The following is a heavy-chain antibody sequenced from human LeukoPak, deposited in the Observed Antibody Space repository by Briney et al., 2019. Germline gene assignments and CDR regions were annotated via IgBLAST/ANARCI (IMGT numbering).Heavy chain of an antibody. V-gene: IGHV5-51*01. Sequence: GESLKISCKASGYSFGDYWIGWVRQMPGKGLEWMGIIWPDDSDTRYSPSFQGQVTISADKSINTAYLQWSSLKASDTAMCYCARRGRLSANSHWFDPWGQGTLVTVSS. J-gene: IGHJ5*02. CDR3: ARRGRLSANSHWFDP. CDR2: IWPDDSDT. CDR1: GYSFGDYW. D-gene: IGHD4/OR15-4a*01.